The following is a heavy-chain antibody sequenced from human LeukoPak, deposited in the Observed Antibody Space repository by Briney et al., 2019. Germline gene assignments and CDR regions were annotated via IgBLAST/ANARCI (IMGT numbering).Heavy chain of an antibody. CDR2: IIPIFGTA. V-gene: IGHV1-69*13. J-gene: IGHJ6*03. D-gene: IGHD1-26*01. Sequence: GASVKVSCKASGSPFTGYYMHWVRQAPGQGLEWMGGIIPIFGTANYAQKVQGRVTSTAYESTSRAYMERSSLRAEDTAVYYCGCAPREGGYYYYMDVWGKGTTVTISS. CDR3: GCAPREGGYYYYMDV. CDR1: GSPFTGYY.